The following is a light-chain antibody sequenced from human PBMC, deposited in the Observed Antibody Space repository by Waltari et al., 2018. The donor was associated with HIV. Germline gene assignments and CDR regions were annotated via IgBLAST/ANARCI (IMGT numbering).Light chain of an antibody. J-gene: IGKJ2*01. CDR1: QQINRD. CDR3: QQSYGAPYT. CDR2: GGS. V-gene: IGKV1-39*01. Sequence: IQMTQSPSALPAPAGETVPTPCRANQQINRDLNWYQKKAGEPPKLLVYGGSSLERGVPARFRGSGSGSEYILTISNLQSDDFATYYCQQSYGAPYTFGPGSTLEF.